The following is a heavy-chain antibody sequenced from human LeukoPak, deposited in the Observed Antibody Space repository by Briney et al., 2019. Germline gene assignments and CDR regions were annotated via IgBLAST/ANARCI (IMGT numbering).Heavy chain of an antibody. Sequence: GASVKVSCKSSGYTFTGYYMHWLRQAPGQGLEWMGWINPNSGGTNYAQKFQGRVTMTRDTSISTAYMELSRLRSDDTAVYYCAREVRAAAGTPAYDYWGQGTLVTVSS. CDR3: AREVRAAAGTPAYDY. D-gene: IGHD6-13*01. V-gene: IGHV1-2*02. CDR2: INPNSGGT. CDR1: GYTFTGYY. J-gene: IGHJ4*02.